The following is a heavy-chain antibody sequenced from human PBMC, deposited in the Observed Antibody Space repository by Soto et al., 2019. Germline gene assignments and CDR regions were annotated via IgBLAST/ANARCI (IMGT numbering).Heavy chain of an antibody. D-gene: IGHD2-15*01. CDR1: GFTFSSYS. CDR2: ISSSSSYI. V-gene: IGHV3-21*01. J-gene: IGHJ6*02. CDR3: ARIKGTVVVVAATPPYYYYGMDV. Sequence: EVQLVESGGGLVKPGGSLRLSCAASGFTFSSYSMNWVRQAPGKWLEWVSSISSSSSYIYYADSVKGRFTISRDNAKNSLYLQMNSLRAEDTAVYYCARIKGTVVVVAATPPYYYYGMDVWGQGTTVTVSS.